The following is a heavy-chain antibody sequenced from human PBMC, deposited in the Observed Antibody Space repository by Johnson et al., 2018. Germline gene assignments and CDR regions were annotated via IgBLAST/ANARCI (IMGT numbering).Heavy chain of an antibody. J-gene: IGHJ6*02. CDR2: ISSSRGTI. Sequence: VQLVQSGGGLVQPGGSLRLSCGASGFTFSSYWMNWVRQAPGKGLEWISYISSSRGTIFYADPVKGRFIISRDNAKNSLYLQMNSLRAEDTAVYYWASATSYYYYGMDVWGQGTTVTVSS. CDR1: GFTFSSYW. V-gene: IGHV3-48*01. CDR3: ASATSYYYYGMDV.